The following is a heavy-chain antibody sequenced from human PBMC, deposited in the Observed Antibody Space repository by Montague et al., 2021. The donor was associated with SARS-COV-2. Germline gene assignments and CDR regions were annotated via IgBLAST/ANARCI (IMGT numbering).Heavy chain of an antibody. CDR3: ARVEFDGGYDSVPLDV. CDR1: SGSFRGYY. D-gene: IGHD5-12*01. CDR2: IYYSGCT. Sequence: TLSLTCAVSSGSFRGYYWSWIRQHPGKGLEWIGYIYYSGCTYYNPSLKGRVTISVDTSKNQFSLKLSSVTAADTAVYYCARVEFDGGYDSVPLDVWGQGTTVTVSS. J-gene: IGHJ6*02. V-gene: IGHV4-31*11.